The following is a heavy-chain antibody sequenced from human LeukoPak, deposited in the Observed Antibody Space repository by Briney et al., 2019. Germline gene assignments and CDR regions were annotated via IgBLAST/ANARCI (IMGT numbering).Heavy chain of an antibody. V-gene: IGHV3-23*01. D-gene: IGHD3-3*01. CDR2: ISGSGGST. CDR3: AKDPAYDLWSGYYLYYFDY. J-gene: IGHJ4*02. CDR1: GFTFSSYA. Sequence: GGSLRLSCAASGFTFSSYAMSWVRQAPGKGLEWVSAISGSGGSTYYADSVKGRFTISRDNSKNTLYLQMNSLRAEDTAVYYCAKDPAYDLWSGYYLYYFDYWGQGTLVTVSS.